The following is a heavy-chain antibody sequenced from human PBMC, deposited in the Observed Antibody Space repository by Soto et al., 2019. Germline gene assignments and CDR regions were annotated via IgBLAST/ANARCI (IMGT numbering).Heavy chain of an antibody. Sequence: QVQLQESGPGLVKPSQTLSLTCTVSGVSISSGAYFWTWIRQVPGKGLEWIGYFYDSETSLYNPSLQSRVTISVDTSENHVSLKLTSVTAADTAVYYCARGTPPYTAVKSGVFDLWGQGTMVIVS. CDR2: FYDSETS. J-gene: IGHJ3*01. CDR1: GVSISSGAYF. V-gene: IGHV4-31*03. CDR3: ARGTPPYTAVKSGVFDL. D-gene: IGHD1-1*01.